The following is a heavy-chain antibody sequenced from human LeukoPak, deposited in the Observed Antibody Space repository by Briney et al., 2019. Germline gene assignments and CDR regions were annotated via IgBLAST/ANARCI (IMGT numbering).Heavy chain of an antibody. Sequence: GGSLGLSCAASGFTFSSYDMHWVRQAPGKGLEWVAVISSDGSEKYYAESAKGRFTNSRDNSKNTVFLQMNSLRAEDTAVFYCAKNLMIRGPPGEWGQGTLVTVSS. CDR2: ISSDGSEK. J-gene: IGHJ4*02. CDR3: AKNLMIRGPPGE. D-gene: IGHD3-10*01. V-gene: IGHV3-30*18. CDR1: GFTFSSYD.